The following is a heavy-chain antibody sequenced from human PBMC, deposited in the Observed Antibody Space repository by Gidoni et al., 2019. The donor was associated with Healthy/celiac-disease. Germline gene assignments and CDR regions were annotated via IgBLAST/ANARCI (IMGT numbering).Heavy chain of an antibody. D-gene: IGHD6-13*01. CDR3: ARLRDVCSSSWYSVSTTGGSSRRDY. J-gene: IGHJ4*02. V-gene: IGHV4-39*01. Sequence: WIRQPPGKGLEWIGSIYYSGSTYYNPSLKSRVTISVDTSKNQFSLKLSSVTAADTAVYYCARLRDVCSSSWYSVSTTGGSSRRDYWGQGTLVTVSS. CDR2: IYYSGST.